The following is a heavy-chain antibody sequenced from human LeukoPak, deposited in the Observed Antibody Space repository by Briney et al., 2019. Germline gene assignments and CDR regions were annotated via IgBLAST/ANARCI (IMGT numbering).Heavy chain of an antibody. CDR1: GYSISSGYY. V-gene: IGHV4-38-2*02. Sequence: SETLSLTCTVSGYSISSGYYWGWIRPPPGKGLEWIGSIYHSGSTYYNPSLKSRVTISVDTSKNQFSLKLSSVTAADTAVYYCARLYSYVDYWGQGTLVTVSS. CDR3: ARLYSYVDY. J-gene: IGHJ4*02. CDR2: IYHSGST. D-gene: IGHD5-18*01.